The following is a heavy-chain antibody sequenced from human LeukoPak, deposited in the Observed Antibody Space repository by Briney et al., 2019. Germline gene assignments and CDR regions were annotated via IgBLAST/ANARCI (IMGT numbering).Heavy chain of an antibody. J-gene: IGHJ5*02. CDR3: AFGINVDTAMVGWFDP. Sequence: ASVKDSCKASGYTFTGYYMHWVRQAPGQGLESMGWVNPNSGGTNYAQKLQGRVTMTRDTSISTAYMELSRLRSDDTAVYYCAFGINVDTAMVGWFDPWGQGTLVTVSS. V-gene: IGHV1-2*02. D-gene: IGHD5-18*01. CDR2: VNPNSGGT. CDR1: GYTFTGYY.